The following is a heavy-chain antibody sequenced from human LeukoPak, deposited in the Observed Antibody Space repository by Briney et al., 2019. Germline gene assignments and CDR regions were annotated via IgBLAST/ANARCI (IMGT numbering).Heavy chain of an antibody. CDR2: INTDGSNT. CDR1: GFTFSSYA. V-gene: IGHV3-74*01. J-gene: IGHJ4*02. Sequence: GGSLRLSCAASGFTFSSYAMSWVRQAPGKGLVWVSRINTDGSNTNYADSVKGRFTISRDSAKNTLYLQMNSLRAEDTAVYFCARGRCGDLDDWGQGTLVTVSS. CDR3: ARGRCGDLDD. D-gene: IGHD4-17*01.